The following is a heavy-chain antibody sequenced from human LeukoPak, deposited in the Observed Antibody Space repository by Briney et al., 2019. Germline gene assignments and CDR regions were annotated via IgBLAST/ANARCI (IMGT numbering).Heavy chain of an antibody. Sequence: GGSLRLSCATSGFTFSSNAMHWVRQAPGKGLEWVAVISFDGSTKFYADSVKGRFTISRDNSKNTLYLQMNSLRGEDTAVYYCATSDEDTSSWYTPDYWGQGTLVTVSS. D-gene: IGHD6-13*01. CDR2: ISFDGSTK. CDR1: GFTFSSNA. J-gene: IGHJ4*02. CDR3: ATSDEDTSSWYTPDY. V-gene: IGHV3-30-3*01.